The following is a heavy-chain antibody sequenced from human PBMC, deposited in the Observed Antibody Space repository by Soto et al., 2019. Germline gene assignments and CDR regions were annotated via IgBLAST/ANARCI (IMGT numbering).Heavy chain of an antibody. V-gene: IGHV3-30*18. Sequence: GGSLRLSCAASGFTFSSYGMHWVRQAPGKGLEWVAVISYDGSNKYYADSVKGRFTISRDNSKNTLYLQMNSLRAEDTAVYYCAKGSEGRYDFWSGYYTNYYYGMDVWGQGTTVTVSS. J-gene: IGHJ6*02. CDR2: ISYDGSNK. CDR3: AKGSEGRYDFWSGYYTNYYYGMDV. D-gene: IGHD3-3*01. CDR1: GFTFSSYG.